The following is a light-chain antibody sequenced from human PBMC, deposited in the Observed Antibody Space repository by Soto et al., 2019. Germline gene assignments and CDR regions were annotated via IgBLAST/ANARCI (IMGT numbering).Light chain of an antibody. CDR1: QGISSA. V-gene: IGKV1D-13*01. CDR2: DAS. Sequence: AIQLTHSPSSLSASVGDRVTITCRASQGISSALAWYQQKPGKAPKLLIYDASSLKSGVPSRFSGSGSGTDFTLTISSLQPEDFATYYCQHFNNYPLTFGGGTKVDI. J-gene: IGKJ4*01. CDR3: QHFNNYPLT.